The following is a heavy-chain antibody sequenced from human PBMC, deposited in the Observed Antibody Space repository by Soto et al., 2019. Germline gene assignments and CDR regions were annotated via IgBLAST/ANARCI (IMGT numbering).Heavy chain of an antibody. Sequence: PSETLSLTCTVSGGSISSGGYYWSWIRHHPGKGLEWIGYIYYSGSTYYNPSLKSRVTISVDTSKNQFSLKLSSVTAADTAVYYCARVITMVRGVIQLYYFDYWGQGTLVTVSS. J-gene: IGHJ4*02. V-gene: IGHV4-31*03. CDR1: GGSISSGGYY. CDR3: ARVITMVRGVIQLYYFDY. D-gene: IGHD3-10*01. CDR2: IYYSGST.